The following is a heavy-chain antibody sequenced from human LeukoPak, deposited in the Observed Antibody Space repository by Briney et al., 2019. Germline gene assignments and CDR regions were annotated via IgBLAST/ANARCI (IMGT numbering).Heavy chain of an antibody. D-gene: IGHD2-2*01. V-gene: IGHV4-59*01. Sequence: PSETLSLTCTVSGGSIGSYYWSWIRQPPGKGLEWIGYIYYSGSTNYNPSLKSRVTISVDTSKNQFSLKLSSVTAADTAVYYCARDRVVVVPAAMEYYYYYGMDVWGQGTTVTVSS. CDR2: IYYSGST. CDR1: GGSIGSYY. CDR3: ARDRVVVVPAAMEYYYYYGMDV. J-gene: IGHJ6*02.